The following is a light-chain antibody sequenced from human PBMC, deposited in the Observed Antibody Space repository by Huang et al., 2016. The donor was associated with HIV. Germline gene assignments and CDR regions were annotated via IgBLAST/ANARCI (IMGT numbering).Light chain of an antibody. CDR1: QRVSSRH. CDR2: DAS. J-gene: IGKJ4*01. CDR3: QQYDYAPLT. V-gene: IGKV3-20*01. Sequence: EIVLTQSPGSLSLSPGERATLSCRASQRVSSRHLAWYQQKPGQTPRLLIYDASNKATGSPDRFSGSGSGTDFTLTISRLEPEDFAVYYCQQYDYAPLTFGGGTKVEIK.